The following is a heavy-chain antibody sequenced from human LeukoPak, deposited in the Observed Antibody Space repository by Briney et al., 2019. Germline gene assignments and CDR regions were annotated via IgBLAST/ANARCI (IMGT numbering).Heavy chain of an antibody. CDR3: AREDHRYALDALDL. CDR1: GFRFNNYA. Sequence: GRSLRLSCAASGFRFNNYAMHWVRQPPGTGLEWVAVISMDGIQEYYADSVKGRFSISRDNSKNTLYLQMNSLRSEDTAVYYCAREDHRYALDALDLWGQGTMVTVSS. V-gene: IGHV3-30*04. D-gene: IGHD2-2*01. CDR2: ISMDGIQE. J-gene: IGHJ3*01.